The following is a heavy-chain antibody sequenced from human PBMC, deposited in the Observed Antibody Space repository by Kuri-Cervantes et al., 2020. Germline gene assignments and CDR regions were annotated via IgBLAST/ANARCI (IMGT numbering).Heavy chain of an antibody. Sequence: GGSLRLSCAASGFTFSSYSMNWVRQAPGKWLEWVSYISSSSTIYYADSVKGRFTISRDNAKNSLYLQMNSLRAGDTALYYCARGDILTGYFDWGQGTLVTVSS. CDR1: GFTFSSYS. J-gene: IGHJ4*02. V-gene: IGHV3-48*01. D-gene: IGHD3-9*01. CDR3: ARGDILTGYFD. CDR2: ISSSSTI.